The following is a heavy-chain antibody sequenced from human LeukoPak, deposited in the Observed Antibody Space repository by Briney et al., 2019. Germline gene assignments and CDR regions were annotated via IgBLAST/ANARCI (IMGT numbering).Heavy chain of an antibody. Sequence: GGSLRLSCATSGFTFDDYYMSWIRQAPGKGLEWLSYISSSGTSMDYADSVKGRFAISRDNAKNSLYLEMNSLRAEDTAVYYCARDLRITMIVVATYDAFDIWGQGTMVTVSP. J-gene: IGHJ3*02. V-gene: IGHV3-11*01. CDR2: ISSSGTSM. CDR1: GFTFDDYY. CDR3: ARDLRITMIVVATYDAFDI. D-gene: IGHD3-22*01.